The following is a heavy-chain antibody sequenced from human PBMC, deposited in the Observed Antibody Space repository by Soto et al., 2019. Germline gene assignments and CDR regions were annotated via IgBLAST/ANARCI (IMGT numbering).Heavy chain of an antibody. J-gene: IGHJ4*02. CDR3: ARDLELYCSSTSCYDY. D-gene: IGHD2-2*01. CDR2: ISAYNGNT. Sequence: ASVKVSCKASGYTFTSYGISWVRQAPGQGLEWMGWISAYNGNTNYAQKLQGRVTMTTDTSTSTAYMELRSLRSDDTAVYYCARDLELYCSSTSCYDYWGQGSLVTVSS. V-gene: IGHV1-18*01. CDR1: GYTFTSYG.